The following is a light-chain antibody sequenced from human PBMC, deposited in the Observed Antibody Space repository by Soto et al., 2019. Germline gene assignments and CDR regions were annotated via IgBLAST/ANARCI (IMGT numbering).Light chain of an antibody. CDR2: VAS. V-gene: IGKV3-15*01. CDR1: QSVSSN. CDR3: QHYNSYSEA. Sequence: EIVMTQSPATLSVSPGERASLSCRASQSVSSNLAWYQQKPGQAPRLLIYVASTRATGIPARFSGSGSGTEFTPTISSLQPDDFATYYCQHYNSYSEAFGQGTKVDNK. J-gene: IGKJ1*01.